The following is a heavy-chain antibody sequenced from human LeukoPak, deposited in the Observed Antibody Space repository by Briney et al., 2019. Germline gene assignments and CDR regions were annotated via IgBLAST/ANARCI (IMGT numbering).Heavy chain of an antibody. Sequence: SETLSLTCAVYGGSFSGYYWSWIRQPPGKGLEWIGEINHSGSTNYNPSLKSRVTISVDTSKNQFSLKLSSVTAADTAVYYCARGQDLTPRIMIFGVVIIHWFDPWGQGTLVTVSS. CDR3: ARGQDLTPRIMIFGVVIIHWFDP. J-gene: IGHJ5*02. D-gene: IGHD3-3*01. CDR2: INHSGST. V-gene: IGHV4-34*01. CDR1: GGSFSGYY.